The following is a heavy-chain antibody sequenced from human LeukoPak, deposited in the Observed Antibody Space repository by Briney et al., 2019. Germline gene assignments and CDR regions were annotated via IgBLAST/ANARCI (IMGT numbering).Heavy chain of an antibody. V-gene: IGHV4-34*01. CDR3: ARATRPGENLDY. J-gene: IGHJ4*02. CDR2: INHSGST. Sequence: PSETLSLTCAVYGGSFSGYYWSWIRQPPGKGLEWIGEINHSGSTNYNPSLKSRVTISVDTSKNQFSLKLSSVTAADTAVYYCARATRPGENLDYWGQGTLVTVSS. CDR1: GGSFSGYY. D-gene: IGHD7-27*01.